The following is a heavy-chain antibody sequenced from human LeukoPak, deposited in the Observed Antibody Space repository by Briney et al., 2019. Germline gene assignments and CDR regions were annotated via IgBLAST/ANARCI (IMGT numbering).Heavy chain of an antibody. J-gene: IGHJ4*02. D-gene: IGHD2-2*01. CDR1: GFTFSDYW. Sequence: AGGSLRLSCAASGFTFSDYWMTWVRQAPGKGLEWVANIKPDGSEKYYVDSVRGRFTISRDNAKNSLYLQMNSLRAEDTAVYYCAKDPYGTRYFDYWGQGTLVTVSS. CDR2: IKPDGSEK. CDR3: AKDPYGTRYFDY. V-gene: IGHV3-7*03.